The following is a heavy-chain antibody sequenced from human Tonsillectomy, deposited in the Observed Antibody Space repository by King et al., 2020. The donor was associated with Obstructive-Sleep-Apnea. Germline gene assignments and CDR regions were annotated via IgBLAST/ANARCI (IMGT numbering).Heavy chain of an antibody. J-gene: IGHJ6*02. Sequence: VQLVESGAEVKKPGESLRISCKGSGYSFTSYWISWVRQMPGKGLEWMGRIDPSDSYTNYSPSFQGHVTISADKSISTAYLQWSSLKASDTAMYYCARLISYCSSTSCYYGMDVWGQGTTVTVSS. CDR2: IDPSDSYT. D-gene: IGHD2-2*01. CDR1: GYSFTSYW. V-gene: IGHV5-10-1*01. CDR3: ARLISYCSSTSCYYGMDV.